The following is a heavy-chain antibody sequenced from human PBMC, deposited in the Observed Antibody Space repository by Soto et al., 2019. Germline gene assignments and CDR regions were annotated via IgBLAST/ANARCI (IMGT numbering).Heavy chain of an antibody. CDR3: ARDGTRIGDNWFDP. J-gene: IGHJ5*02. CDR2: ISYDGSNE. Sequence: QVPGKGLEWVAVISYDGSNEYYGDSVKGRFTIFRDNSKDTLYLQMNSLRTEDTAVYYCARDGTRIGDNWFDPWGRGTLVTVSS. V-gene: IGHV3-30-3*01. D-gene: IGHD3-16*01.